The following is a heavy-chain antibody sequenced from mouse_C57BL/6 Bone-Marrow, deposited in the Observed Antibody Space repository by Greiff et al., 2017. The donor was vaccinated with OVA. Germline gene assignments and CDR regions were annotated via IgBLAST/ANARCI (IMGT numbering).Heavy chain of an antibody. J-gene: IGHJ2*01. D-gene: IGHD1-1*01. CDR1: GYTFTDYN. V-gene: IGHV1-18*01. Sequence: VQLQQSGPELVKPGASVKIPCKASGYTFTDYNMDWVKQSHGKSLEWIGDINPNNGGTIYNQKFKGKATLTVDKSSSTAYMEIRSLTSEDTAVYYCARWSTTVSLDYWGQGTTLTVSS. CDR2: INPNNGGT. CDR3: ARWSTTVSLDY.